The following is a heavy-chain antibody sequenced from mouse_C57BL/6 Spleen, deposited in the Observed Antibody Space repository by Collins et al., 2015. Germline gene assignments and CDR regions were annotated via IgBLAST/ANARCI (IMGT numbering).Heavy chain of an antibody. V-gene: IGHV1-42*01. J-gene: IGHJ2*01. D-gene: IGHD1-1*01. CDR3: ARGYYGSDDDY. CDR1: GYSFTGYY. Sequence: EVQLQQSGPELVKPGASVKISCKASGYSFTGYYMNWVKQSPEKSLEWIGEINPSTGGTTYNQKFKAKATLTVDKSSSTAYMQLKSLTSEDSAVYYCARGYYGSDDDYWGQGTTLTVSS. CDR2: INPSTGGT.